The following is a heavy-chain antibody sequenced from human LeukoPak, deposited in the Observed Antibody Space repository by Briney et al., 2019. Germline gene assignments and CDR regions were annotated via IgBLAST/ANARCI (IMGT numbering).Heavy chain of an antibody. D-gene: IGHD5-18*01. CDR2: IYYTGST. CDR1: GYSISSGYY. Sequence: SETLSLTCTVSGYSISSGYYWGWIRQPPGKGLEWIGNIYYTGSTYYNVSLNSRVTISIDTSKNLFSLRLNSMTAADTAVYYCARVKRGYSLYYMDVWGKGTTVTVSS. CDR3: ARVKRGYSLYYMDV. V-gene: IGHV4-38-2*02. J-gene: IGHJ6*03.